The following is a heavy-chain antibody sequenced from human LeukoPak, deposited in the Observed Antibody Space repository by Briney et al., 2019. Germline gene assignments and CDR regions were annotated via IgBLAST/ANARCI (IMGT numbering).Heavy chain of an antibody. CDR1: GFTFSSYA. Sequence: GASLRLSCAASGFTFSSYAMSWVRQAPGKGLEWVSAISGSGGSTYYADSVKGRFTIPRDNSKNTLYLQMNSLRAEDTAVYYCAKVAGAVADEGDFDYWGQGTLVTVSS. J-gene: IGHJ4*02. D-gene: IGHD6-19*01. CDR2: ISGSGGST. V-gene: IGHV3-23*01. CDR3: AKVAGAVADEGDFDY.